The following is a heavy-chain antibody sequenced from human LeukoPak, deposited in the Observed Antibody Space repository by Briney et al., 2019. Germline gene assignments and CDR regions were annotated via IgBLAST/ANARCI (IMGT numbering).Heavy chain of an antibody. CDR1: GFTFNTYA. J-gene: IGHJ4*02. CDR3: AGAYSGSYRGNFDY. D-gene: IGHD1-26*01. Sequence: GRSLRLSCAASGFTFNTYAIHWVRQAPGKGLEWVAVISYDGSYKYYADSVKGRFTISRDNSKNTLYLQMNSLRAEDTAVYYCAGAYSGSYRGNFDYWGQGTLVTVSS. V-gene: IGHV3-30-3*01. CDR2: ISYDGSYK.